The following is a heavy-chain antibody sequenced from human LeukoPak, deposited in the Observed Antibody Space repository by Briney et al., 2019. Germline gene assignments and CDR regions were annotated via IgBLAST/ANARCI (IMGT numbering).Heavy chain of an antibody. J-gene: IGHJ4*02. D-gene: IGHD3-10*01. Sequence: SVKVSCKASGGTFASSGIGWVRLAPGQGLVWMGGTIPIYGTTFIAQKFQGRVTLTTDESTSTAYMEVNSLRSEDTAVYYCARTLLDSSAGSFFDWWGQGTLVTVSS. CDR1: GGTFASSG. CDR3: ARTLLDSSAGSFFDW. CDR2: TIPIYGTT. V-gene: IGHV1-69*05.